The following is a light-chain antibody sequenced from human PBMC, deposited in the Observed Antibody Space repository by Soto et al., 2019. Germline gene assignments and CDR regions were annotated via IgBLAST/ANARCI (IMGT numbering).Light chain of an antibody. J-gene: IGLJ2*01. Sequence: QSVLTQPPSASGTPGQRVILSCSGGSSNIGSNFVYWYQQLPGAAPKLLIYRNNERPSTVPDRFSGSKSDTSASLAISGLRSEDEGDYYCAAWIDSLSTVAFGGGTKVTVL. V-gene: IGLV1-47*01. CDR1: SSNIGSNF. CDR3: AAWIDSLSTVA. CDR2: RNN.